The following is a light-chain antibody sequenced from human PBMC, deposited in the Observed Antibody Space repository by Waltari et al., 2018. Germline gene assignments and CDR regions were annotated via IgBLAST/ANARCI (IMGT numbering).Light chain of an antibody. CDR3: VAWDNSLNGYV. Sequence: QSVLTQPPSASGTPGQRVTLSCSGSSSNIGRANGTWYQTPPGPAPKLPIYKNNQRPSGVPDRFSGSKSGTSASLAISGLQSEDEADYYCVAWDNSLNGYVFGTGTKVTVL. J-gene: IGLJ1*01. CDR2: KNN. V-gene: IGLV1-44*01. CDR1: SSNIGRAN.